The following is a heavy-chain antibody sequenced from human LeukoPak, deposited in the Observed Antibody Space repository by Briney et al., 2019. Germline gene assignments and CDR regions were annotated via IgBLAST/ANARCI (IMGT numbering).Heavy chain of an antibody. CDR3: ERGYCSGGSCYTKPPQH. Sequence: PSETLSLTCTVSGGSISSSSYYGGWLRQPPGRGREWIGSIYYSGSTYYNPSLKSRVTIAGNTSKNQFSLKLSSVTAADTAVYYCERGYCSGGSCYTKPPQHWGQGTLVTVSS. CDR2: IYYSGST. CDR1: GGSISSSSYY. V-gene: IGHV4-39*01. D-gene: IGHD2-15*01. J-gene: IGHJ1*01.